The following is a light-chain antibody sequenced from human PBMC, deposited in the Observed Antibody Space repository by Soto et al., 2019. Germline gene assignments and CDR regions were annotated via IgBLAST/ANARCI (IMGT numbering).Light chain of an antibody. V-gene: IGKV3-15*01. CDR2: DAS. CDR1: QSVSSK. J-gene: IGKJ1*01. CDR3: QRYSDWPPWT. Sequence: EIVMTQSPATLSVSPGERATLSCRASQSVSSKLAWYQQKPGQAPRLLIYDASIRATGIPDRFIGSGSGTEFPLTITRLQSEDFAVYYCQRYSDWPPWTFGQGTKVEIK.